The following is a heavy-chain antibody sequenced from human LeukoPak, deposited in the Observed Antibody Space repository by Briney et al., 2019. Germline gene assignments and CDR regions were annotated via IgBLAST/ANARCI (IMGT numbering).Heavy chain of an antibody. V-gene: IGHV3-23*01. CDR3: ARPKKPYYYGSGSYLAYFDY. CDR2: VSGSGGST. J-gene: IGHJ4*02. Sequence: PGGSLRLSCAASGFTFSSYAMSWVRQAPGKGLEWVSAVSGSGGSTYYADSVKGRFTISRDNSKNTLYLQMNSLRAEDTAVYYCARPKKPYYYGSGSYLAYFDYWGQGTLVTVSS. D-gene: IGHD3-10*01. CDR1: GFTFSSYA.